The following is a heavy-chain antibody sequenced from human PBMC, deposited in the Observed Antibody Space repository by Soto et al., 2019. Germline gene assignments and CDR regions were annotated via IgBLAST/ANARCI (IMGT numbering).Heavy chain of an antibody. CDR2: IYYSGST. CDR3: ARGRIIMIDGCRDAFDI. CDR1: GGSISSSSYY. J-gene: IGHJ3*02. Sequence: SETLSLTCTVSGGSISSSSYYWGWIRQPPGKGLEWIGTIYYSGSTSYNPSLKSRVTISVDTSKNQFSLRLSSVTAADTAVYYCARGRIIMIDGCRDAFDIWGKGTRVPVS. V-gene: IGHV4-39*01. D-gene: IGHD3-22*01.